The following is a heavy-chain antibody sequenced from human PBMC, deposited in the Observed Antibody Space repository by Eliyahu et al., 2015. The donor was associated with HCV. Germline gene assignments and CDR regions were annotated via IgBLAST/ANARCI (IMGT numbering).Heavy chain of an antibody. D-gene: IGHD2/OR15-2a*01. CDR3: ARGGNFLYVPGAGYYYGMDV. J-gene: IGHJ6*02. V-gene: IGHV4-4*07. Sequence: QVQLQESGPGLVKPSEXLSLXCTVAGGSISTYYWXWIRQPAGKGLAWIGRLXASGSTDQXPSLQSRVTMSLDTSKSQSALKLSSVTAADTAVYYCARGGNFLYVPGAGYYYGMDVWGQGTTVTVSS. CDR1: GGSISTYY. CDR2: LXASGST.